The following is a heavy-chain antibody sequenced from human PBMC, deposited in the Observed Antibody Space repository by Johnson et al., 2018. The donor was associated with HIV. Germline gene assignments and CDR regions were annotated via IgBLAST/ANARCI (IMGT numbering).Heavy chain of an antibody. CDR1: GFTVSSNY. J-gene: IGHJ3*02. D-gene: IGHD6-13*01. Sequence: VQLVESGGGLVQPGGSLRLSCAASGFTVSSNYMSWVRQAPGKGLEWVSVIYSGGSTYYADSVKGRFTISRDNSKNTLYLQMNSLRAEDTAVYYCAREGGYSSSWYGGYGREDAFDIWGQGTMVTVSS. V-gene: IGHV3-66*01. CDR3: AREGGYSSSWYGGYGREDAFDI. CDR2: IYSGGST.